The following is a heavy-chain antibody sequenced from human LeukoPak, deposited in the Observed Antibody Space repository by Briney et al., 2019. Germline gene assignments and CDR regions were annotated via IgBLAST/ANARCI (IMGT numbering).Heavy chain of an antibody. CDR3: ARDPRTGSGSLPAAMVNY. CDR1: GGTFSSYA. CDR2: IIPILGIA. Sequence: GASVKVSCKASGGTFSSYAISWVRLAPGQGLEWMGRIIPILGIANYAQKFQSRVTITADKSTSTAYMELSSLRSEDTAVYYCARDPRTGSGSLPAAMVNYWGQGTLVTVSS. J-gene: IGHJ4*02. V-gene: IGHV1-69*04. D-gene: IGHD3-10*01.